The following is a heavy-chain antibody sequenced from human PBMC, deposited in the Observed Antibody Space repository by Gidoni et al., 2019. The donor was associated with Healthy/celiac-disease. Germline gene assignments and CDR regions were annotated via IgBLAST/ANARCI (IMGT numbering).Heavy chain of an antibody. D-gene: IGHD6-19*01. J-gene: IGHJ5*02. Sequence: QVQLQESGPALVKPWESLSLPGTVSGGSVISGSYYWSWIRQPPGKGLEWIGYIYYSGSTNYNPSLKSRVTISVDTSKNQFSLKLSSVTAADTAVYYCAREGLDQPSWGQGTLVTVSS. CDR3: AREGLDQPS. V-gene: IGHV4-61*01. CDR1: GGSVISGSYY. CDR2: IYYSGST.